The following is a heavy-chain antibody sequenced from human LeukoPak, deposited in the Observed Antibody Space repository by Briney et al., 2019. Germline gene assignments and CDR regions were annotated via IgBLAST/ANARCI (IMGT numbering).Heavy chain of an antibody. CDR3: ARDLKVAAAGTPAYYYGMDV. V-gene: IGHV3-21*01. CDR1: GFTFSTYT. J-gene: IGHJ6*02. Sequence: GGSLRLSCAASGFTFSTYTMDWVRQAPGKGLEWVSSISSSSSNIYYADSVKGRFTISRDNAKNSLYLQMNSLRVDDTAVYYCARDLKVAAAGTPAYYYGMDVWGQGATVTVSS. CDR2: ISSSSSNI. D-gene: IGHD6-13*01.